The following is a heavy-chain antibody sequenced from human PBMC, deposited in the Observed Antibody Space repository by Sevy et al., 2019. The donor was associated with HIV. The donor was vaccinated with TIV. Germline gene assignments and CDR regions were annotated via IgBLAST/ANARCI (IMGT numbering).Heavy chain of an antibody. Sequence: GGSLRLSCAASGFTFSGSAMHWVRQASGKGLEWVGRIRSKANSYATAYAASVKGRFTISRDDSKNTAYLQMNSLKTEDTAVYYCTRHELRDPINWAPGHYYYMDVWGKGTTVTVSS. CDR2: IRSKANSYAT. D-gene: IGHD7-27*01. CDR3: TRHELRDPINWAPGHYYYMDV. V-gene: IGHV3-73*01. CDR1: GFTFSGSA. J-gene: IGHJ6*03.